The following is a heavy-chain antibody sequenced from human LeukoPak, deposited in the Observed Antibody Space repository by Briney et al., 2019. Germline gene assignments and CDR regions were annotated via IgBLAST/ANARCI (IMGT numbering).Heavy chain of an antibody. CDR1: GYSISSGYY. D-gene: IGHD2-2*01. J-gene: IGHJ4*02. CDR3: ASIVVVPAAIQGAGY. Sequence: KPSETLSLTCTVSGYSISSGYYWSWIRQPPGKGLEWIGYIYHSGSTYYNPSLKSRVTISVDRSKNQFSLKLSSVTAADTAVYYCASIVVVPAAIQGAGYWGQGTLVTVSS. V-gene: IGHV4-38-2*02. CDR2: IYHSGST.